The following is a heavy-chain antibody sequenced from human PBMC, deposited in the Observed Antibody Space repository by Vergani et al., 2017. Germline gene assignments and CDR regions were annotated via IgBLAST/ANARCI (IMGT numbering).Heavy chain of an antibody. Sequence: EVQLLESGGGLVQPGGSLRLSCAASGFTFSSYAMSWVRQAPGKGLEGVSAISGSGGSTYYADSVKGRFTISRDNSKNKLYLQMYSLRAEDTAVYYCARDRGGRGSSYYYGMDVWGQGTTVNVSS. V-gene: IGHV3-23*01. CDR1: GFTFSSYA. CDR2: ISGSGGST. J-gene: IGHJ6*02. D-gene: IGHD2-15*01. CDR3: ARDRGGRGSSYYYGMDV.